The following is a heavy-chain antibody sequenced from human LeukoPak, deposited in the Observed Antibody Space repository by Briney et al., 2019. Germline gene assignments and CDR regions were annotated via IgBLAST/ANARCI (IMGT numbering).Heavy chain of an antibody. CDR1: GFTFTNYA. Sequence: GGSLRLSCVASGFTFTNYAMIWVRQAPEKGLEWVSSISGSGIDIYSADSVKGRFTFSRDNSKNTVYLHINSLRAGDTAIYYCGKAAGFLDYWGQGALVTVSS. D-gene: IGHD6-13*01. CDR2: ISGSGIDI. V-gene: IGHV3-23*01. CDR3: GKAAGFLDY. J-gene: IGHJ4*02.